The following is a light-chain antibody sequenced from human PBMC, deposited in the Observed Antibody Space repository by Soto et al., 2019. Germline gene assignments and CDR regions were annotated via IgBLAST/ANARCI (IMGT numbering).Light chain of an antibody. CDR2: YAS. CDR3: QQRSNWPPIT. V-gene: IGKV3-11*01. CDR1: QSVSSN. Sequence: EVVLTQSPVTLSLSPGERATLSCRASQSVSSNLAWYQQKPGQAPRLLIYYASNRAAGIPARFSGSGSGTDFTLTISSLEPEDFAVYYCQQRSNWPPITFGQGTRLEIK. J-gene: IGKJ5*01.